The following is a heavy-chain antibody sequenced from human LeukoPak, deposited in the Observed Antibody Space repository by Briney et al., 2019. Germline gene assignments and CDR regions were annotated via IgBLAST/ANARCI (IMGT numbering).Heavy chain of an antibody. CDR3: AREVSSSWYLSMSHGTDLLWFDP. J-gene: IGHJ5*02. V-gene: IGHV1-18*01. D-gene: IGHD6-13*01. CDR2: TSAYNGNT. Sequence: GASVKVSCKASGYTFTSYGISWVRQAPGQGLEWMGWTSAYNGNTNYAQKLQGRVTMTTDTSTSTAYMELRSLRSDDTAVYYCAREVSSSWYLSMSHGTDLLWFDPWGQGTLVTVSS. CDR1: GYTFTSYG.